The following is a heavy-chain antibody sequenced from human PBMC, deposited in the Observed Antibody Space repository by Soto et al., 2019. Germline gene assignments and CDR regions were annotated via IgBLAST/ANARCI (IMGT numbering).Heavy chain of an antibody. CDR3: ARLHYDFWSGSLPYFDY. CDR1: GGSISSSSYY. V-gene: IGHV4-39*01. J-gene: IGHJ4*02. Sequence: ETLSLTCTVSGGSISSSSYYWGWIRQPPGKGLEWIGSIYYSGSTYYNPSLKSRVTISVDTSKNQFSLKLSSVTAADTAVYYCARLHYDFWSGSLPYFDYWGQGTLVTVSS. CDR2: IYYSGST. D-gene: IGHD3-3*01.